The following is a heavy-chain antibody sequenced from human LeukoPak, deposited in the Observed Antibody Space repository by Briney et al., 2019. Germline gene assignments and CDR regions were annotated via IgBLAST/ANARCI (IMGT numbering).Heavy chain of an antibody. Sequence: SETLSLTCTVSGGSISSYYWSWLRQPAGKGLEWIGYIYYRGSTNYNPSLKSRVTISVDTSKNQFSLKLSSVTAADTAVYYCARQQDWFDPWGQGTLVTVSS. J-gene: IGHJ5*02. CDR1: GGSISSYY. CDR3: ARQQDWFDP. CDR2: IYYRGST. V-gene: IGHV4-59*08.